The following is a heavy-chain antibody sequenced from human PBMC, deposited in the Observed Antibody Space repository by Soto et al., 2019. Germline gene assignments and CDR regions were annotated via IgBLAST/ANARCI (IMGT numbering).Heavy chain of an antibody. J-gene: IGHJ6*02. CDR3: ARDRYGDYDGIDV. CDR1: GGSISGSNW. V-gene: IGHV4-4*02. D-gene: IGHD4-17*01. Sequence: QVQLQESGPGLVKPSGTLSLTYAVSGGSISGSNWWSWVRQPPGKGLEWIGEIYHSGNTNYNPSLKSRVTILVDKFKNQFFLKLSSVTAADTAVYYCARDRYGDYDGIDVWGQGTTVTVSS. CDR2: IYHSGNT.